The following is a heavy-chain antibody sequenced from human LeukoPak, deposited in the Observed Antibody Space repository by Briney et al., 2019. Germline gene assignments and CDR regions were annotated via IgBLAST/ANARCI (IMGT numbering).Heavy chain of an antibody. V-gene: IGHV1-2*02. CDR1: AYTLTGDY. D-gene: IGHD6-13*01. CDR2: INPDSGAT. J-gene: IGHJ3*02. Sequence: ASVKVPCKTSAYTLTGDYMHWVRQAPGQGLEWMGWINPDSGATLYAQKFQGRVTLTRDTSINTAYMEVTRLTSDDTAVYYCARGKEAAGTAAFDIWGQGTMVIVSS. CDR3: ARGKEAAGTAAFDI.